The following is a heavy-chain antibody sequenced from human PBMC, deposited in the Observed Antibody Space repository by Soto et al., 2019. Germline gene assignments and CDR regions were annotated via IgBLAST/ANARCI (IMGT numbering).Heavy chain of an antibody. CDR1: GYIFTTYG. J-gene: IGHJ4*02. D-gene: IGHD1-1*01. Sequence: QVHLVQSGAEVKKPGASVKVSCKGSGYIFTTYGITWVRQAPGQGLEWMGWISAHNGNTNYAQKLQCRVTVTRDTSTSTAYMELRNLRSDGTAVYYFARGRYGDYWGQGALVTVSS. CDR2: ISAHNGNT. CDR3: ARGRYGDY. V-gene: IGHV1-18*01.